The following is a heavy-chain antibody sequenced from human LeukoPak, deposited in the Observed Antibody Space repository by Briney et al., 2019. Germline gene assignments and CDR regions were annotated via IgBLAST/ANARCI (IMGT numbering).Heavy chain of an antibody. J-gene: IGHJ4*02. CDR1: GFTFSNYS. Sequence: GGPLRLSCAASGFTFSNYSMNWVRQAPWKGLEWVSSISSSSSYIYYADSVKGRFTISRDNAKNSLYLQMNSLRAEDTAVYYCARVSRRDGYNFEDYWGQGTLVTVSS. CDR3: ARVSRRDGYNFEDY. D-gene: IGHD5-24*01. CDR2: ISSSSSYI. V-gene: IGHV3-21*01.